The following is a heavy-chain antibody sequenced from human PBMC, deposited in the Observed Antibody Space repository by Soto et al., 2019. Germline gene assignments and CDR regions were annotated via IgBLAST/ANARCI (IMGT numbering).Heavy chain of an antibody. CDR1: GYTLTSYG. D-gene: IGHD3-22*01. Sequence: QVQLVQSVAEVKKPGASVKVSCKASGYTLTSYGISWVRQAPGQGLEWMGWISAYNGNTNYAQKLQGRVTMTTDTSTSTAYMELRSLRSDGTAVYYCARTTYYYDSSGYGDYWGQGTLVTVSS. CDR2: ISAYNGNT. CDR3: ARTTYYYDSSGYGDY. V-gene: IGHV1-18*01. J-gene: IGHJ4*02.